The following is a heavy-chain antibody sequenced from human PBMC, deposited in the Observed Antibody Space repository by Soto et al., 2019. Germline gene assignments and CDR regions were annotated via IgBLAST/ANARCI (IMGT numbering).Heavy chain of an antibody. Sequence: SETLSLTCTVSGGSISSGGYYWSWLRQHPGKGLEWIGYIYYSWSTYYNPSLKSRVTISVDTSKNQFSLKLSSVTAADTAVYYCARVGDGATGDYYFDYWGQGTLVTVSS. CDR1: GGSISSGGYY. CDR2: IYYSWST. CDR3: ARVGDGATGDYYFDY. D-gene: IGHD1-26*01. J-gene: IGHJ4*02. V-gene: IGHV4-31*03.